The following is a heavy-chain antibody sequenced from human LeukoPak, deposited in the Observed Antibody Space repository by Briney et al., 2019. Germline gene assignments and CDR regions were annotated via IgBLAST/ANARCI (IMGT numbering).Heavy chain of an antibody. D-gene: IGHD3-10*01. Sequence: SETLFLTCTVSGGSISSSSYYWGWIRQPPGKGLEWIGSIYYSGSTYYNPSLKSRVTISVDTSKNQFSLKLSSVTAADTAVYYCARVSYGSGSYMPDYFDYWGQGTLVTVSS. CDR3: ARVSYGSGSYMPDYFDY. V-gene: IGHV4-39*07. J-gene: IGHJ4*02. CDR2: IYYSGST. CDR1: GGSISSSSYY.